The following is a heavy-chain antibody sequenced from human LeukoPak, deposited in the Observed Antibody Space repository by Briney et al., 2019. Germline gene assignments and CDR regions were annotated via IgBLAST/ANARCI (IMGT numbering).Heavy chain of an antibody. J-gene: IGHJ4*02. CDR3: AKEKNGVARSYFDY. CDR1: GFTFSSYE. CDR2: ISSSGSTI. D-gene: IGHD2-15*01. Sequence: PGGSLRLSCAASGFTFSSYEMNWVRQAPGKGLEWVSYISSSGSTIYYADSVKGRFTISRDNAKNTLYLQMNSLRAEDTAVYYCAKEKNGVARSYFDYWGQGTLVTVSS. V-gene: IGHV3-48*03.